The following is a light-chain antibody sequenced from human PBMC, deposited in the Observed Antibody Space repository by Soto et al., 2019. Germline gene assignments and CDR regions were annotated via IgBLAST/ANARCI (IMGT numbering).Light chain of an antibody. CDR2: DVS. V-gene: IGLV2-14*01. CDR3: SSYTSSSTL. J-gene: IGLJ1*01. Sequence: VLTQPASVSGSPGQSITISCTGTSSDVGGYNYVSWYQQHPGKAPKLMIYDVSNRPSGVSNRFPGSKSGNTASLTISGLQAEDEADYYCSSYTSSSTLFGTGTKVHRP. CDR1: SSDVGGYNY.